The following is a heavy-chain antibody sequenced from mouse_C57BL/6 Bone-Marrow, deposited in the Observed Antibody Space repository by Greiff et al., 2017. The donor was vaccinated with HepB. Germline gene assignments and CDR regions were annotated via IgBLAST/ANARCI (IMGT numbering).Heavy chain of an antibody. Sequence: EVKLVESGPELVKPGASVKISCKASGYSFTGYYMHWVKQSHGNILDWIGYIYPYNGVSSYNQKFKGKATLTVDKSSSTAYMELRSLTSEDSAVYYCARSDITYGNYDWYFDVWGTGTTVTVSS. J-gene: IGHJ1*03. CDR3: ARSDITYGNYDWYFDV. V-gene: IGHV1-31*01. CDR1: GYSFTGYY. CDR2: IYPYNGVS. D-gene: IGHD2-10*02.